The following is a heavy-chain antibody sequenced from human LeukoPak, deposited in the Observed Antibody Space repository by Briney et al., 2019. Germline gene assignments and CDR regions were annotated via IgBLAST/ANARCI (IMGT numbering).Heavy chain of an antibody. J-gene: IGHJ5*02. V-gene: IGHV3-64*02. CDR1: GFTFNGFS. D-gene: IGHD2/OR15-2a*01. Sequence: GGCLRLSCAASGFTFNGFSMHWIRQAPGRGLEYVSAINGNGDKTFYTDSVRGRFTIFRDNSKNTLFLQMGSLRGEDTALYFCARIGMENFYDLWGQGTLVTVSS. CDR2: INGNGDKT. CDR3: ARIGMENFYDL.